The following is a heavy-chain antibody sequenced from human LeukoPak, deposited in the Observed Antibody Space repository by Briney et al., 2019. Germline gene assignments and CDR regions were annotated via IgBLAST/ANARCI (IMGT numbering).Heavy chain of an antibody. J-gene: IGHJ4*02. D-gene: IGHD3-3*01. CDR1: GGTFSNYA. V-gene: IGHV1-69*13. Sequence: GASVKVSCKASGGTFSNYAMNWVRQAPGHGLDWIGGIIPLFGTAHYAQKFQGRVTITADESTSTVYMELNSLTSDDTAVYYCARATYDFWSGYYIPGWGQGTLVTVSS. CDR2: IIPLFGTA. CDR3: ARATYDFWSGYYIPG.